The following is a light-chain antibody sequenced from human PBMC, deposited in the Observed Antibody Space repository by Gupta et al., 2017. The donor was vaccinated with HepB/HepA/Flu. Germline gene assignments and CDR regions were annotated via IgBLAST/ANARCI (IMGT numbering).Light chain of an antibody. CDR2: TAS. CDR3: QRRYSTPWT. V-gene: IGKV1-39*01. J-gene: IGKJ1*01. CDR1: QNINKY. Sequence: IQMTQSPSSLSASVGDRVTITCRASQNINKYLNWYQQKPGKAPKLLIYTASNLQSGVPSRFGGSGSGTDFTLTISSLQPEDFATYYCQRRYSTPWTFGQGTKVEVK.